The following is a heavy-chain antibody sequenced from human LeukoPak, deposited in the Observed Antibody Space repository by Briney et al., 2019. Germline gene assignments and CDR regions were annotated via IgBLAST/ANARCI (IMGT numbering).Heavy chain of an antibody. CDR2: ISYDSFYI. J-gene: IGHJ4*02. CDR1: GFSFSTST. V-gene: IGHV3-21*01. CDR3: ASRLPVDY. Sequence: GGSLRLSCAASGFSFSTSTMNWVRQAPGKGLEWVASISYDSFYIYYADSLKGRVTISRDNSNNSLFLLMNSLRAEDTAVYYCASRLPVDYWGQGTLVTVSS.